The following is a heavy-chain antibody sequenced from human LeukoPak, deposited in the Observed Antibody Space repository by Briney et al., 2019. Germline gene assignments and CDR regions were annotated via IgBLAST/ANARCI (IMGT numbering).Heavy chain of an antibody. CDR2: LSYSGST. V-gene: IGHV4-39*01. CDR3: ARHVGRFLEWLFYTTFDY. D-gene: IGHD3-3*01. J-gene: IGHJ4*02. Sequence: PSETLSLTCTVSGGSISSNNYFWGWLRQPPGKGLEWIGSLSYSGSTYYNPSLKSRVTISGDTSKNQFSLKLTSVTATDTAVYYCARHVGRFLEWLFYTTFDYWGQGTLVTVSS. CDR1: GGSISSNNYF.